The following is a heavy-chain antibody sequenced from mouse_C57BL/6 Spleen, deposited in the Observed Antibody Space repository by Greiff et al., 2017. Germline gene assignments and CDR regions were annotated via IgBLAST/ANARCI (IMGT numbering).Heavy chain of an antibody. J-gene: IGHJ4*01. V-gene: IGHV1-39*01. CDR3: ARSGGYDGAMGY. CDR1: GYSFTDYN. D-gene: IGHD2-2*01. Sequence: VQLQQSGPELVKPGASVKISCKASGYSFTDYNMNWVKQSTGKSLEWIGVLNPNYGTTSYNQKFKGKATLTVDQSSSTAYMRLNGLTSEDSAIYCCARSGGYDGAMGYWGQGTTVTVSS. CDR2: LNPNYGTT.